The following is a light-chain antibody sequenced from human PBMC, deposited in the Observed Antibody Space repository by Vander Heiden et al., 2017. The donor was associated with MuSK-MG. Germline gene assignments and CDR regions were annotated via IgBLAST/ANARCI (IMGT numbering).Light chain of an antibody. CDR1: QSISSY. V-gene: IGKV1-39*01. CDR2: AAS. CDR3: QQSDSTPPYT. Sequence: DIQMTQSPSSLSASVGDRVTITCRASQSISSYLNWYQQKPGKAPKLLIYAASSLQSGVPSRFSGSGSGTDFTLTISSRQPADFATYYCQQSDSTPPYTFGHGTKVXVK. J-gene: IGKJ3*01.